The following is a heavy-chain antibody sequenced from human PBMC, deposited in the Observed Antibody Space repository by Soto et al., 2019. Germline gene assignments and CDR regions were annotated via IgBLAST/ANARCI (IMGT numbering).Heavy chain of an antibody. D-gene: IGHD3-10*01. CDR3: ARVGFGELVY. J-gene: IGHJ4*02. V-gene: IGHV4-59*01. CDR2: IYYSGST. CDR1: GGSISSYY. Sequence: SETLSLTCTVSGGSISSYYWSWIRQPPGKGLEWIGYIYYSGSTNYNPSLKSRVTISVDTSKNQFSLKLSSVTAADTAVYYCARVGFGELVYWGQGTLVTVSS.